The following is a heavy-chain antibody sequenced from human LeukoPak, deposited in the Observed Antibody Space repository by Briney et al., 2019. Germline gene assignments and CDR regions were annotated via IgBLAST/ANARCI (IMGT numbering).Heavy chain of an antibody. CDR2: ISSNGGIT. Sequence: PGGSLRLSRAASGFTLSRYWMSGARQAPGKGLEYGSAISSNGGITYYANSLKGRFTISRDNSNNTLYLQMGSLRAEDMAVYYCARTRCVEGIPDNFDYWRQGSLVTVSS. J-gene: IGHJ4*02. D-gene: IGHD2-2*01. V-gene: IGHV3-64*01. CDR1: GFTLSRYW. CDR3: ARTRCVEGIPDNFDY.